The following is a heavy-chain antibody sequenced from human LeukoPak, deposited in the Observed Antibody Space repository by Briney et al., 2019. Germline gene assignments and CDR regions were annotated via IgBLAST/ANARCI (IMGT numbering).Heavy chain of an antibody. D-gene: IGHD3-22*01. J-gene: IGHJ3*02. CDR2: ISAYNGNT. CDR3: ARDGYYYDSSEGFDI. CDR1: GYTFTSYG. V-gene: IGHV1-18*01. Sequence: ASVKVSCKASGYTFTSYGISWVRQAPGQGLEWMGWISAYNGNTNYAQKLQGRVTMTTDTSTSTAYMELRSLRSDDTAVYYCARDGYYYDSSEGFDIWGQGTMVTVSS.